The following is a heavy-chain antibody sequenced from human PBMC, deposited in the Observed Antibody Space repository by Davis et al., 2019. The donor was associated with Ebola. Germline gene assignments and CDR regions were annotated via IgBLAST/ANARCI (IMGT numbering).Heavy chain of an antibody. CDR1: GGSFSGYY. CDR2: INHSGST. D-gene: IGHD6-13*01. Sequence: MPSETLSLTCAAYGGSFSGYYWSWIRQPPGKGLEWIGEINHSGSTNYNPSLKRRVTISVDTSKNQFSLKLSSVTAADTAVYYLARIAATPSLLVDPWGQGTLVTVSS. J-gene: IGHJ5*02. V-gene: IGHV4-34*01. CDR3: ARIAATPSLLVDP.